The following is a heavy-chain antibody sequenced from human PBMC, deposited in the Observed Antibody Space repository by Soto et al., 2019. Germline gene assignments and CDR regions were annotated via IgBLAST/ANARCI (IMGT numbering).Heavy chain of an antibody. J-gene: IGHJ4*02. D-gene: IGHD1-1*01. CDR1: GFMFSRSW. CDR3: ASLLGSVTTFDN. CDR2: ISPDGRTT. Sequence: PGGSLRLSCAASGFMFSRSWMSWVRQAPGEGLKWVASISPDGRTTYYVDSVKGRFTISRDNAGNSVYLQMNSLRVEDTAIFYCASLLGSVTTFDNWGQGT. V-gene: IGHV3-7*01.